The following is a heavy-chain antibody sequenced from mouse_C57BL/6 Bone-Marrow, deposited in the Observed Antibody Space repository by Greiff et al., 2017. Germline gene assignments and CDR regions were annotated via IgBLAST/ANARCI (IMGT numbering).Heavy chain of an antibody. Sequence: VKLMESGPGLVAPSQSLSITCTVSGFSLTSYAIRWVRQPPGKGLEWLGVIWTGGGTTYNSAIISSLDISKDNSKRQVFLKMNSLQTDDTARYYCARNTRLLRFDYWGQGTTLTVSS. CDR1: GFSLTSYA. J-gene: IGHJ2*01. CDR3: ARNTRLLRFDY. D-gene: IGHD1-1*01. CDR2: IWTGGGT. V-gene: IGHV2-9-1*01.